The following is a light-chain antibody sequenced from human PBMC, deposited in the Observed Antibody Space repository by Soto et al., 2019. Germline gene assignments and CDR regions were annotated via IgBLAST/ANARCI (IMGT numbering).Light chain of an antibody. V-gene: IGKV1-39*01. CDR3: EPGYGRPQA. CDR2: AAS. Sequence: DVRRTQSPYSLSASVGDRVTITCRASQSIGKHLNWYQQKPGKAPKFLIYAASNLQSGVPSRFSGRRSRKDFTPAVHIPKPEALAALYIEPGYGRPQAVGQGTRLEIK. J-gene: IGKJ5*01. CDR1: QSIGKH.